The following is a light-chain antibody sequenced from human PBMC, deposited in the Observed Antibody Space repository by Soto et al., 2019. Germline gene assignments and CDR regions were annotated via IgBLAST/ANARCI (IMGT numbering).Light chain of an antibody. CDR2: EAS. J-gene: IGKJ3*01. V-gene: IGKV1-5*03. CDR3: QQYHNFPT. CDR1: QSIRNW. Sequence: DIQMTQSPSTLSASVGDRVTITCRASQSIRNWLAWYQQKPGKAPKVLIDEASRLQSGVPSRFSGSGSVTEFTLTINSLQPDDSATYYCQQYHNFPTFGPGTRVEIK.